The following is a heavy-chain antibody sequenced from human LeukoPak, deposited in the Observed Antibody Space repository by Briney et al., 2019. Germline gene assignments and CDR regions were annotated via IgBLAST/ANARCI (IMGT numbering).Heavy chain of an antibody. CDR3: AKDRKQLWLQSSFDF. CDR1: GFTFSSYA. D-gene: IGHD5-18*01. Sequence: PGGSLRLSCAASGFTFSSYAMSWVRQAPGKGLQWVSAISASGGSTYYADSVKGRFTISRDNSKNTLYLQMNSLRAEDTAIYYCAKDRKQLWLQSSFDFWGQGTLATVSS. V-gene: IGHV3-23*01. J-gene: IGHJ4*02. CDR2: ISASGGST.